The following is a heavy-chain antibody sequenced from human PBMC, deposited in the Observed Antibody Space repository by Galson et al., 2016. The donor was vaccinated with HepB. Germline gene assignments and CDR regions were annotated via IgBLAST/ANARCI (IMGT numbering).Heavy chain of an antibody. J-gene: IGHJ4*02. CDR2: ITADGSGA. CDR3: VRDEDVWRFDS. D-gene: IGHD2-8*01. Sequence: SLRLSCAASGFTFSSFWMHWVRQAPGKGLVWVSRITADGSGATYADSVKGRFTISRDNAKNMLYLQLNSLRVEDTAVYYCVRDEDVWRFDSWGQGTLVTVSS. V-gene: IGHV3-74*01. CDR1: GFTFSSFW.